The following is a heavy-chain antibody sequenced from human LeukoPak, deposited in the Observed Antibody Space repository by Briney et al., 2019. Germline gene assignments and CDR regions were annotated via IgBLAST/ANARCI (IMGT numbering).Heavy chain of an antibody. D-gene: IGHD2-15*01. J-gene: IGHJ4*02. Sequence: GGSLRLSCAASEFTFNNYAMNWVRQAPGKGLEWVSAISSSGGSTYYADSVKGRFTISRDSSKNTLFLQMNRLRPEDAAVYYCAKAPVTTCRGAFCYPFDYWGLGTLVTVSS. V-gene: IGHV3-23*01. CDR1: EFTFNNYA. CDR3: AKAPVTTCRGAFCYPFDY. CDR2: ISSSGGST.